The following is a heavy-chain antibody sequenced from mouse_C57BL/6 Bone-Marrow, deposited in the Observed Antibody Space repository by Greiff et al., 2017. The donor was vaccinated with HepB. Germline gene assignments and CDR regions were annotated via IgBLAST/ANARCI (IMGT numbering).Heavy chain of an antibody. CDR3: TRDGEIGGSSSYWYFDV. CDR1: GYTFTDYE. V-gene: IGHV1-15*01. J-gene: IGHJ1*03. D-gene: IGHD1-1*01. Sequence: QVHVKQSGAELVRPGASVTLSCKASGYTFTDYEMHWVKQTPVHGLEWIGAIDPETGGTAYNQKFKGKAILTADKSSSTAYMELRSLTSEDSAVYYCTRDGEIGGSSSYWYFDVWGTGTTVTVSS. CDR2: IDPETGGT.